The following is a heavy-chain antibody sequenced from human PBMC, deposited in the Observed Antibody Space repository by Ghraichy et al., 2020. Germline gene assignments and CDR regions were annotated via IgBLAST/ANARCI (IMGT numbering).Heavy chain of an antibody. CDR3: VRAVSYGGFDS. D-gene: IGHD3-16*01. CDR2: LYSGGNT. CDR1: GLTVSSNY. V-gene: IGHV3-53*01. J-gene: IGHJ5*01. Sequence: GGSLRLSCAASGLTVSSNYMNWVRQAPGKGLEWVSVLYSGGNTYYAEYVKGRFTISRDNSKNTLYLQMNSLRADDTAVYYCVRAVSYGGFDSWGQGTLVTVSS.